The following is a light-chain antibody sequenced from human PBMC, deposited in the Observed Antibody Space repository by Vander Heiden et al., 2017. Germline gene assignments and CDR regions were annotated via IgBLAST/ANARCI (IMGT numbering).Light chain of an antibody. J-gene: IGKJ3*01. CDR3: QQYGSSPT. CDR1: QSVSSSY. Sequence: EIVLTQSPGTLSLSPGERATPSCRASQSVSSSYLAWYQQKPGQAPRLLIYGASSRATGIADRFSGSGSGTDFTLTISRLEPEDFAVYYCQQYGSSPTFGPGTKVDIK. V-gene: IGKV3-20*01. CDR2: GAS.